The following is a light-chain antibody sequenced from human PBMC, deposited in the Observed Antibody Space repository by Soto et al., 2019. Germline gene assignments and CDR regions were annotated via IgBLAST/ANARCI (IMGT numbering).Light chain of an antibody. J-gene: IGKJ5*01. CDR2: SSS. Sequence: DIEMTQSPASLSASVVDRVTISCRTSQTINNNLNWYQQRPGKAPKLLIYSSSSLMSGVPPRFSGSGSGTDFTLTISSLQPEDFATYFCQPTYITPITFGQGTRLDIK. V-gene: IGKV1-39*01. CDR3: QPTYITPIT. CDR1: QTINNN.